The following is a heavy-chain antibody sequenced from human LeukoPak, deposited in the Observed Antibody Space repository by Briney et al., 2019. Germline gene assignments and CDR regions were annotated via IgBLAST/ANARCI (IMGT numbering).Heavy chain of an antibody. J-gene: IGHJ6*03. V-gene: IGHV3-23*01. CDR1: GFTFSSYA. CDR3: AKLGVHPLHNYYVGV. D-gene: IGHD3-16*01. Sequence: GGSLRLSCAASGFTFSSYAMSWVRQAPGKGLEWVSAISGSGGSTYYADSVKGRFAISRDNSKNTLYLQMNSLRAEDTAVYYCAKLGVHPLHNYYVGVWGKGTTVAVSS. CDR2: ISGSGGST.